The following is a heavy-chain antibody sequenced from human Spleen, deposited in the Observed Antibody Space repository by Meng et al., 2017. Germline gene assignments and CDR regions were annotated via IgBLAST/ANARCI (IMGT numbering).Heavy chain of an antibody. CDR1: GGSFSVYY. J-gene: IGHJ4*02. D-gene: IGHD4-11*01. CDR2: INHSGST. CDR3: ARGPTTMAHDFDY. Sequence: QGPLQQWGAGLFKPSGPLSLTCVVSGGSFSVYYWSWIRQPPGKGLEWIGEINHSGSTNYNPSLESRATISVDTSQNNLSLKLSSVTAADSAVYYCARGPTTMAHDFDYWGQGTLVTVSS. V-gene: IGHV4-34*01.